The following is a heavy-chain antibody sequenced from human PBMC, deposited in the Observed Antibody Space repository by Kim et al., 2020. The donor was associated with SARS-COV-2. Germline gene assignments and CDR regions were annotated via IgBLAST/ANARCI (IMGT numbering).Heavy chain of an antibody. Sequence: SETLSLTCAVYGGSFSGYYWSWIRQPPGKGLEWIGEINHSGSTNYNPSLKSRVTISVDTSKNQFSLKLSSVTAADTAVYYCARAKGRWFDPWGQGTLVT. J-gene: IGHJ5*02. CDR1: GGSFSGYY. CDR2: INHSGST. V-gene: IGHV4-34*01. CDR3: ARAKGRWFDP.